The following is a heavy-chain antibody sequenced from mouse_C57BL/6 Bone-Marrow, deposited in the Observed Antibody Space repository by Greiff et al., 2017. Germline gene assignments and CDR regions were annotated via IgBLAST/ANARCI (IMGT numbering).Heavy chain of an antibody. V-gene: IGHV5-17*01. CDR3: AKSLYDGYYCPYYFDY. D-gene: IGHD2-3*01. CDR2: ISSGSSTI. J-gene: IGHJ2*01. CDR1: GFTFSDYG. Sequence: EVNLVESGGGLVKPGGSLKLSCAASGFTFSDYGMHWVRQAPEKGLEWVAYISSGSSTIYYADTVKGRFTISRDNAKNTLFLQMTSLRSEDTAMYYCAKSLYDGYYCPYYFDYWGQGTTLTVSS.